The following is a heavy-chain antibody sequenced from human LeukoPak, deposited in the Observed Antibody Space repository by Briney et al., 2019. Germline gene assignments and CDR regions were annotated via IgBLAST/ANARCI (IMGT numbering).Heavy chain of an antibody. D-gene: IGHD6-13*01. CDR1: GYSFTSYW. CDR3: ARLGYNSSWYSGDFDY. Sequence: GESLKISCKGSGYSFTSYWIGWVRQMPGKGLEWMGIIYPGDSDTRYGPSFQGQVTISADKSISTAYLQWSSLKASDTAIYYCARLGYNSSWYSGDFDYWGQGTLVTVSS. CDR2: IYPGDSDT. V-gene: IGHV5-51*01. J-gene: IGHJ4*02.